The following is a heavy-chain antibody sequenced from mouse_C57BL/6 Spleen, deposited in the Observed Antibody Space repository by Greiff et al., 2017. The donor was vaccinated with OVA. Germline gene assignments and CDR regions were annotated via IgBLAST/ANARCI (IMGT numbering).Heavy chain of an antibody. CDR1: GYTFTSYW. CDR2: INPSNGGT. Sequence: QVQLQQPGTELVKPGASVKLSCKASGYTFTSYWMHWVKQRPGQGLEWIGNINPSNGGTNYNEKFKSKATLTVDKSSSTAYMQLSSLTSDDSSVYYCASPGSNFSYWYFDVWGTGTTVTVSS. CDR3: ASPGSNFSYWYFDV. V-gene: IGHV1-53*01. J-gene: IGHJ1*03. D-gene: IGHD2-5*01.